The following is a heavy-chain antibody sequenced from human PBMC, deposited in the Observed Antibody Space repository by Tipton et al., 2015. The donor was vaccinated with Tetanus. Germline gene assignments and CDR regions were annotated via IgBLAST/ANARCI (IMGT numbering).Heavy chain of an antibody. CDR3: ASGSGWYAGQRVHDAFDI. D-gene: IGHD6-19*01. CDR2: INPSGGST. CDR1: GYTFTSYY. V-gene: IGHV1-46*01. J-gene: IGHJ3*02. Sequence: QLVQSGAEVQKPGASVKVSCKASGYTFTSYYMHWVRQAPGQGLEWMGIINPSGGSTSYAQKFQGRVTMTRDTSTSTVYMELSSLRSEDTAVYYCASGSGWYAGQRVHDAFDIWGQGTMVTVSS.